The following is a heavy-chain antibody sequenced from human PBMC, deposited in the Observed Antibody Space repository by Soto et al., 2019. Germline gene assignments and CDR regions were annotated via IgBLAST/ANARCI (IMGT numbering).Heavy chain of an antibody. CDR3: ARVVFEWILYGGWLDP. V-gene: IGHV1-18*01. J-gene: IGHJ5*02. CDR2: ISAYNGNT. D-gene: IGHD3-3*01. Sequence: ASVKVSCKASGYTFTSYGISWVRQAPGQGLEWMGWISAYNGNTNYAQKLQGRVTMTTDTSTSTAYMELRSLRSDDTAVYYCARVVFEWILYGGWLDPWGQGTMVTVYS. CDR1: GYTFTSYG.